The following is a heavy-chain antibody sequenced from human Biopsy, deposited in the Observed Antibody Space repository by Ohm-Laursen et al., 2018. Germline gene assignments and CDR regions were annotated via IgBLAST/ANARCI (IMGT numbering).Heavy chain of an antibody. CDR3: ARGSSYGYDFDY. CDR1: GGSIYNFF. J-gene: IGHJ4*02. CDR2: IYYSGST. D-gene: IGHD5-18*01. Sequence: SETLSLTCSVSGGSIYNFFWSWIRQPPGKGLEWIGYIYYSGSTNYNPSLKSRVTISVDRSKNHFSLKLSSVTAADTAVYFCARGSSYGYDFDYWGQGTLVAVSS. V-gene: IGHV4-59*01.